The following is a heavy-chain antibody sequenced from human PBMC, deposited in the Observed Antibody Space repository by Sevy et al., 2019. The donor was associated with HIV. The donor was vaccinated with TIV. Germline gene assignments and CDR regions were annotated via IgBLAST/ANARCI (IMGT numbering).Heavy chain of an antibody. D-gene: IGHD2-2*01. V-gene: IGHV1-69*13. Sequence: ASVKVSCKASGGTYSKYAITWVRRAPGQGLEWMGGIIPIFGTANYAQKFQGRVTITADESTSTAYMELSSLRSEDTAVYYCARDRGFSSTSEYGMDVWGQGTTVTVSS. CDR2: IIPIFGTA. CDR1: GGTYSKYA. CDR3: ARDRGFSSTSEYGMDV. J-gene: IGHJ6*02.